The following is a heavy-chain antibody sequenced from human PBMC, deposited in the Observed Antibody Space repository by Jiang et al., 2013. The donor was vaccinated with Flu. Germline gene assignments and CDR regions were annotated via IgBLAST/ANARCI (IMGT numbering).Heavy chain of an antibody. Sequence: WMGRIDPSDSYTNYSPSFQGHVTISADKSISTAYLQWSSLKASDTAMYYCARHSLDSDYFPDYWGQGTLVTVSS. V-gene: IGHV5-10-1*01. CDR2: IDPSDSYT. CDR3: ARHSLDSDYFPDY. J-gene: IGHJ4*02. D-gene: IGHD2/OR15-2a*01.